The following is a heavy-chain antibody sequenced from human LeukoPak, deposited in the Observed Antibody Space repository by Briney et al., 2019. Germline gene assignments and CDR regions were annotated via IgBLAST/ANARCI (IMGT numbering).Heavy chain of an antibody. Sequence: ASVKLSCKASGYTFTAYYINWVPQAPGQGLEWIGWINPNSGDTNYAQQLQDRVTMTRDTYISTAYIELNFVRSDDTGVFYCARGDYYGSPKVVAAWGQGTLVTVSS. CDR3: ARGDYYGSPKVVAA. D-gene: IGHD3-10*01. J-gene: IGHJ5*02. CDR1: GYTFTAYY. CDR2: INPNSGDT. V-gene: IGHV1-2*02.